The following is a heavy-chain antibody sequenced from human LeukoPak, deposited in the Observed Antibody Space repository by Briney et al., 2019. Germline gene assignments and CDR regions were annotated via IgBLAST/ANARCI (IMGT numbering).Heavy chain of an antibody. CDR3: ARGALRYSDY. V-gene: IGHV3-48*02. CDR1: GFTFSTYS. CDR2: ISSSSSAI. J-gene: IGHJ4*02. D-gene: IGHD3-9*01. Sequence: GGSLRLSCAASGFTFSTYSMNWVRQAPGKGLEWVSSISSSSSAIYYAASVKGRFTISRDNAKNSLYLQMNSLRDEDTAVYYCARGALRYSDYWGQGTLVTVSS.